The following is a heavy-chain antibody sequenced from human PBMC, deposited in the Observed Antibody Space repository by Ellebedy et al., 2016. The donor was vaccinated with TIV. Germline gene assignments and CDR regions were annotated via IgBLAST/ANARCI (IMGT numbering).Heavy chain of an antibody. Sequence: AASVKVSCKTSGYTFTGYYIHWVRQAPGQGLEWMGWINSNNGDTNYAQKFQGRFTMTRDTSISTAYMELRWLRSDDTAVYFCARRRHFDFALDVWGQGTTVAVSS. CDR1: GYTFTGYY. D-gene: IGHD3-9*01. CDR3: ARRRHFDFALDV. V-gene: IGHV1-2*02. J-gene: IGHJ6*02. CDR2: INSNNGDT.